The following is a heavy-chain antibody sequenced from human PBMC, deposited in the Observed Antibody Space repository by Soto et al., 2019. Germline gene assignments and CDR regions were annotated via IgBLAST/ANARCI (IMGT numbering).Heavy chain of an antibody. J-gene: IGHJ4*02. Sequence: QVQLVESGGGVVQPGRSLRLSCAASGFPFSSSGMHWVRQAPGKGLEWVAVISFDGSNTYYADSVKGRFTISRDNSQNTLYLQMHSLRAEDTSLYYCGAGQFFSDYWGQGTLVTVSS. CDR2: ISFDGSNT. CDR1: GFPFSSSG. D-gene: IGHD6-19*01. CDR3: GAGQFFSDY. V-gene: IGHV3-30*03.